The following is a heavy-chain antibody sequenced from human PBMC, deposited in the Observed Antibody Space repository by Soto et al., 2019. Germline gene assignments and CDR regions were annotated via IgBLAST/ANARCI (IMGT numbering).Heavy chain of an antibody. V-gene: IGHV1-18*01. CDR1: GYTFTSYG. CDR2: ISAHNGNT. Sequence: QVHPVQSGAEVKKPGASVKVSCKASGYTFTSYGITWVRQAPGQGLEWMGWISAHNGNTDYAQKLQGRVIVTRDTSTSTAYMELRSLISDDTAVYYCARGRYGDYWGQGALVTVSS. CDR3: ARGRYGDY. J-gene: IGHJ4*02. D-gene: IGHD1-1*01.